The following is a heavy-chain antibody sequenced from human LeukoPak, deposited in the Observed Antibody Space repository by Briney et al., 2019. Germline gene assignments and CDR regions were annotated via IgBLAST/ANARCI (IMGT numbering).Heavy chain of an antibody. CDR2: ISSSGSTI. J-gene: IGHJ6*04. Sequence: GGSLRLSCAASGFTFSSYWMSWVRQAPGRGLEWVSYISSSGSTIYYADSVKGRFTISRDNAKNSLYLQMNSLRAEDTAVYYCARDLSVYYYGSGSYSGYYGMDVWGKGTTVTVSS. CDR1: GFTFSSYW. V-gene: IGHV3-48*04. D-gene: IGHD3-10*01. CDR3: ARDLSVYYYGSGSYSGYYGMDV.